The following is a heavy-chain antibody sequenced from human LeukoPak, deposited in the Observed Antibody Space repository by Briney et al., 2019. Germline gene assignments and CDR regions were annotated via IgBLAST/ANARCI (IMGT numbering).Heavy chain of an antibody. D-gene: IGHD3-10*01. CDR2: ISGSGGST. CDR3: AKDQWWFGESDAFDI. CDR1: GFTFSSYE. V-gene: IGHV3-23*01. Sequence: GSLRLSCAASGFTFSSYEMNGVRQAPGKGLEWVSAISGSGGSTYYADSVKGRFTISRDNSKNTLYLQMNSLRAEDTAVYYCAKDQWWFGESDAFDIWGQGTMVTVSS. J-gene: IGHJ3*02.